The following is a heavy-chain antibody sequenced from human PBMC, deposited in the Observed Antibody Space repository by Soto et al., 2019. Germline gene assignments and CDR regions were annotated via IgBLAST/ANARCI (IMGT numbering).Heavy chain of an antibody. D-gene: IGHD3-10*01. J-gene: IGHJ4*02. Sequence: QAQLVQSGAEVKKPRSSVKVSCTASGGTFSSHAISWVRQAPGQGLEWMGGTIPIFGTANYAQKFQGRVTITADEATGTAYMELSSLRADDTAVYDCGRAHYYGSGPIDYGGQGTLVTVSS. CDR2: TIPIFGTA. CDR3: GRAHYYGSGPIDY. V-gene: IGHV1-69*01. CDR1: GGTFSSHA.